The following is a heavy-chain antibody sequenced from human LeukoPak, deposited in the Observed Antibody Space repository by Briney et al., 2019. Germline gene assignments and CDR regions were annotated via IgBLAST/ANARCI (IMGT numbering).Heavy chain of an antibody. V-gene: IGHV1-18*01. CDR2: SAYKGNT. D-gene: IGHD3-10*01. Sequence: GASVKVSCKASGYTFTNYGFNWVRQAPGQGLEWMGNSAYKGNTNYAQKFQDRVTMTTDTSTSTAYMELRSLRSDDTAVYYCARYNSMFRGVTTSDYWGQGTLVTVSS. CDR3: ARYNSMFRGVTTSDY. CDR1: GYTFTNYG. J-gene: IGHJ4*02.